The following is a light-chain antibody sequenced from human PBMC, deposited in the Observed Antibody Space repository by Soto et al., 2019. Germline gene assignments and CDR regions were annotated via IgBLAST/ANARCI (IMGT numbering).Light chain of an antibody. J-gene: IGLJ1*01. CDR3: SSYTSSRTL. CDR1: ISDVGSYNY. CDR2: EVS. V-gene: IGLV2-14*01. Sequence: QSALTQPSSVSGSPGQSITISCTGTISDVGSYNYVSWYQQHPGKAPKLMIHEVSDRPSGISSRFSGSKSGNTASLTISGLQTEDEADYYCSSYTSSRTLFGTGTKVTVL.